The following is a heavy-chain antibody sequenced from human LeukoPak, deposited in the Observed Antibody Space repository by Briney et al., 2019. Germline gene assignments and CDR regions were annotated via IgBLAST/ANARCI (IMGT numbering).Heavy chain of an antibody. CDR1: GYTFTSYG. V-gene: IGHV1-18*01. Sequence: ASVKVSCKASGYTFTSYGISWVRQAPGQGLEWMGWISAYNGNTNYAQKLQGRVTMTTDISTSTAYMELRSLRSDDTAVYYCARGPYVWGSYRNDYWGQRTLVTVSS. D-gene: IGHD3-16*02. CDR3: ARGPYVWGSYRNDY. CDR2: ISAYNGNT. J-gene: IGHJ4*02.